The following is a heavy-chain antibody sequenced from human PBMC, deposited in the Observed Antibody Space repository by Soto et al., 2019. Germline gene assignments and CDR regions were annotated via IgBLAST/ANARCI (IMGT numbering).Heavy chain of an antibody. Sequence: GGSLRLSCAASGFTFSSYAMHWVRQAPGKGLEWVAVISYDGSNKYYADSVKGRFTISRDNSKNTLYLQMNSLRAEDTAVYYCASVRSSSWYLEYYYYYYGMDVWGQGTTVTVSS. CDR3: ASVRSSSWYLEYYYYYYGMDV. V-gene: IGHV3-30-3*01. D-gene: IGHD6-13*01. CDR2: ISYDGSNK. J-gene: IGHJ6*02. CDR1: GFTFSSYA.